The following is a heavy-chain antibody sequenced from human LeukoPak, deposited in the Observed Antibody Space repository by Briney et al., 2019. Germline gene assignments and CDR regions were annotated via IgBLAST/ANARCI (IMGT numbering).Heavy chain of an antibody. CDR2: ISGDGGST. V-gene: IGHV3-43*02. CDR3: AEDLGGDYGDYGGGF. Sequence: PGGSLRLSCAASGFTFDDYAVHWVRQAPGKGLEWVSRISGDGGSTYYADSVKGRFTISRDNSKNSLYLQMNSLRTEDTALYYCAEDLGGDYGDYGGGFWGQGTLVTVSS. J-gene: IGHJ4*02. D-gene: IGHD4-17*01. CDR1: GFTFDDYA.